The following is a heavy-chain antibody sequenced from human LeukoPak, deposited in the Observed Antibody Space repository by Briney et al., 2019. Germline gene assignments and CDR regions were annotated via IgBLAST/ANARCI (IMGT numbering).Heavy chain of an antibody. V-gene: IGHV4-61*02. J-gene: IGHJ5*02. CDR1: GGSISSGSYY. Sequence: PSQTLSLTCTVSGGSISSGSYYWSWIRQPAGKGLEWIGRIYTSGSTNYNPSLKSRVTISVDTSKNQFSLKLSSVTAADTAVYYCARDRLWGSGSYHDNWFDPWGQGTLVTVSS. CDR2: IYTSGST. D-gene: IGHD3-10*01. CDR3: ARDRLWGSGSYHDNWFDP.